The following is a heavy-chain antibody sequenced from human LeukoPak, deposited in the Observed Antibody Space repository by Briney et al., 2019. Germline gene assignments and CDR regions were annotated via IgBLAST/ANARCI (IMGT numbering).Heavy chain of an antibody. CDR1: GFIFNNYW. CDR3: ARSYDSGNYDY. J-gene: IGHJ4*02. Sequence: GGSLRLSCEASGFIFNNYWMSWVRQTPGEGLEWVANIKEDGSEQYYVDSVKGRFTITRDNAKNLLYLQVNSLRAEDTAVYYCARSYDSGNYDYWGQGTLVTVSS. CDR2: IKEDGSEQ. D-gene: IGHD3-10*01. V-gene: IGHV3-7*03.